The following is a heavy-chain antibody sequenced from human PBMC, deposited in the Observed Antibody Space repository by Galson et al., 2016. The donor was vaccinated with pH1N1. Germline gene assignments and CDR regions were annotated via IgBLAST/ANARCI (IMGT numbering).Heavy chain of an antibody. CDR1: GFTFSNVW. CDR3: TIDEEFSGLWDS. J-gene: IGHJ5*01. CDR2: IKCRTDGGTT. V-gene: IGHV3-15*07. D-gene: IGHD5-12*01. Sequence: SLRLSCAASGFTFSNVWMNWVRQAPGKGLEWVGRIKCRTDGGTTDYAAPVKARFTISRDDSKNTLYLQMNSLKTEDTGVYYCTIDEEFSGLWDSWGQGTLVTVSS.